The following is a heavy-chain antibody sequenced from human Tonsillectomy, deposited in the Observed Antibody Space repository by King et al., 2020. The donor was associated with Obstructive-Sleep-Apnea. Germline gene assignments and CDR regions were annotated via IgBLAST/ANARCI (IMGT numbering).Heavy chain of an antibody. Sequence: QLVQSGAEVKKPGASVKVSCKASGYTFTSYYMHWVRQAPGQGLEWMGIINPSGGSTSYAQKFQGRVTMTRDTSTSTVYMELSSLGSEDTAVYYWARGDPNWGSGFYWGQGTLVTVSS. CDR1: GYTFTSYY. D-gene: IGHD7-27*01. CDR3: ARGDPNWGSGFY. CDR2: INPSGGST. J-gene: IGHJ4*02. V-gene: IGHV1-46*01.